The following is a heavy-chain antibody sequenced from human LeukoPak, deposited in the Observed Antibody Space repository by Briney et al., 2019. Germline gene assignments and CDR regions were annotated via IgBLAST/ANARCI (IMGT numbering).Heavy chain of an antibody. J-gene: IGHJ6*02. D-gene: IGHD2-2*01. CDR1: GFTFSSYE. CDR2: ISSSGSTI. CDR3: ARGGYCSSTSCYENYYYGMDV. V-gene: IGHV3-48*03. Sequence: GRSLRLSRAASGFTFSSYEMNWVRQAPGKGLEWVSYISSSGSTIYYADSVKGRFTISRDNAKNSLYLQMNSLRAEDTAVYYCARGGYCSSTSCYENYYYGMDVWGQGTTVTVSS.